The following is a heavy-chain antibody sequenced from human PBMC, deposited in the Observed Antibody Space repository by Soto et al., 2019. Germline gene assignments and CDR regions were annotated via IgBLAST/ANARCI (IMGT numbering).Heavy chain of an antibody. Sequence: QVQLQQWGAGLLKPSETLSLTCAVYGGSFSGYYWSWIRQPPGKGLEWIGEINHSGSTNYNPSLKSRVTISLDTSKNQFSLKLSSVTAADTAVYYCARGRIAARRNWFDPWGQGTLVTVSS. V-gene: IGHV4-34*01. CDR3: ARGRIAARRNWFDP. CDR2: INHSGST. D-gene: IGHD6-6*01. CDR1: GGSFSGYY. J-gene: IGHJ5*02.